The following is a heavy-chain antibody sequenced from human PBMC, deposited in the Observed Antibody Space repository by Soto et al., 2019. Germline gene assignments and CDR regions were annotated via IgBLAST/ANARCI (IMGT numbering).Heavy chain of an antibody. D-gene: IGHD6-13*01. CDR3: ARSGSSWRGTNYYYYGMDV. CDR1: GSSISSYY. CDR2: IYYSGST. Sequence: PSETLSLTCTVSGSSISSYYWSWIRQPPGKGLEWIGYIYYSGSTNYNPSLKSRVTISVDTSKNQFSLKLSSVTAADTAVYYCARSGSSWRGTNYYYYGMDVWGQGTTVTVSS. J-gene: IGHJ6*02. V-gene: IGHV4-59*01.